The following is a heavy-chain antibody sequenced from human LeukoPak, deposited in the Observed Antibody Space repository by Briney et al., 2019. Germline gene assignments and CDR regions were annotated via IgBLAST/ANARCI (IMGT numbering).Heavy chain of an antibody. CDR2: INGDGSTT. CDR3: AKGLAAGTLS. D-gene: IGHD6-13*01. J-gene: IGHJ5*02. CDR1: GFTFTSHE. V-gene: IGHV3-48*03. Sequence: GGSLRLSCAASGFTFTSHEMNWVRQAPGKGLEWVSYINGDGSTTYYADSVKGRFTISRDNAKNSLYLQMNSLRAEDTAVYYCAKGLAAGTLSWGQGTLVTVSS.